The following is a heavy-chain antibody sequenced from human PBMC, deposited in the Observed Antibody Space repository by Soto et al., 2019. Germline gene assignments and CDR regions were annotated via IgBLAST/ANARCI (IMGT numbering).Heavy chain of an antibody. CDR3: ARGGGYGDSDY. CDR2: IYYSGST. D-gene: IGHD4-17*01. J-gene: IGHJ4*02. Sequence: QLQLQESGPGLVKPSETLSLTCTVSGGSISSSSYYWGWIRQPPGKGLEWIGSIYYSGSTYYNPSLKSRVTISVDTSKNQFSLKLSSVTAADTAVYYCARGGGYGDSDYWGQGTLVTVSS. CDR1: GGSISSSSYY. V-gene: IGHV4-39*01.